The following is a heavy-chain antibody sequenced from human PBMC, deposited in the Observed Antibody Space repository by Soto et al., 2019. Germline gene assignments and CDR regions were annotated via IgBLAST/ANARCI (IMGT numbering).Heavy chain of an antibody. J-gene: IGHJ4*02. CDR2: INQDGSEI. V-gene: IGHV3-7*01. CDR1: GFTFSSYW. D-gene: IGHD4-17*01. Sequence: GGSLRLCCAASGFTFSSYWMSWVRQAPGKGREWVAKINQDGSEIYYVDSVKGRFTISRDNAKNSLYLQMNSLRVDDAAVYYCARAVSGDYVNWGQGALGTVSS. CDR3: ARAVSGDYVN.